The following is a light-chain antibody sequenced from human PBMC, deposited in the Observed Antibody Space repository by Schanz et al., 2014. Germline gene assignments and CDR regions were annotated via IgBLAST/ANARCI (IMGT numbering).Light chain of an antibody. CDR2: AAS. CDR1: QSISNY. CDR3: QQADTFPPTYT. J-gene: IGKJ2*01. Sequence: DIQMTQSPSSLSASVGDRVTITCRASQSISNYLNWYQQKPGKAPKLLIYAASSLQSGVPSRFTGRGSGTDFTLTISSLQPEDFATYFCQQADTFPPTYTFGPGTRVDIK. V-gene: IGKV1-39*01.